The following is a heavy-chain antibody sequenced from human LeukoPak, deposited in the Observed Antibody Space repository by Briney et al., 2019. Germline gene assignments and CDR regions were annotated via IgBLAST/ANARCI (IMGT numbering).Heavy chain of an antibody. Sequence: SETLSLTCTVSGGSISSYYWSWIRQPPGKGLEWIGYIYHSGSTYYNPSLKSRVTISVDRSKSQFSLKLSSVTAADTAVYYCARAEYYYDSSGYYFLYAFDIWGQGTMVTVSS. CDR1: GGSISSYY. J-gene: IGHJ3*02. CDR3: ARAEYYYDSSGYYFLYAFDI. D-gene: IGHD3-22*01. CDR2: IYHSGST. V-gene: IGHV4-59*12.